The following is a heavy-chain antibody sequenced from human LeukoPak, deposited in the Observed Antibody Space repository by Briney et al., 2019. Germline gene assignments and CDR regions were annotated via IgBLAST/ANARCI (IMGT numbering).Heavy chain of an antibody. D-gene: IGHD3-22*01. V-gene: IGHV4-34*01. CDR1: GGSFSGYY. J-gene: IGHJ3*02. Sequence: PSETLSLTCAVYGGSFSGYYWSWIRQPPGKGLEWIGEINHSGSTNYNPSLKSRVTISVDTSKNQFSLKLSSVTAADTAVYYCAVCGSGYPSGAFDIWGQGTMVTVSS. CDR2: INHSGST. CDR3: AVCGSGYPSGAFDI.